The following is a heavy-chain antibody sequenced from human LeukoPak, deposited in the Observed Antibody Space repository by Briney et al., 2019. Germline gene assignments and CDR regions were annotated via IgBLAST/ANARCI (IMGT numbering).Heavy chain of an antibody. D-gene: IGHD2-2*01. V-gene: IGHV4-59*08. Sequence: SETLSLTCTVSGGSISSYYWSWIRQPPGKGLEWIGYIYYSGSTNYNPSLKSRVTISVDTSKNQFSLKLSSVTAADTAVYYRARRNPYCSSTSCYQSPWFDPWGQGTLVTVSS. J-gene: IGHJ5*02. CDR3: ARRNPYCSSTSCYQSPWFDP. CDR1: GGSISSYY. CDR2: IYYSGST.